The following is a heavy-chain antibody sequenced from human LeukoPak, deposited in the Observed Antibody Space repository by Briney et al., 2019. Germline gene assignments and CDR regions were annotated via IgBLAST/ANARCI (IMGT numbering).Heavy chain of an antibody. Sequence: PGGPLTHSCAASGFTFSSYSMHWVRQPPGKALEWVSSISSSSSYIYYADSVKGRFTISRDNAKNSLYLQMNSLRAEDTAVYYCARTIAAAAFDYWGQGTLVTVSS. CDR2: ISSSSSYI. D-gene: IGHD6-13*01. V-gene: IGHV3-21*01. CDR3: ARTIAAAAFDY. CDR1: GFTFSSYS. J-gene: IGHJ4*02.